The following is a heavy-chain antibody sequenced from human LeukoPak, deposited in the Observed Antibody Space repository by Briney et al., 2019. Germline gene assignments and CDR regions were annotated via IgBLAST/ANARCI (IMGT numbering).Heavy chain of an antibody. D-gene: IGHD5-24*01. CDR3: ARQTRRDGYNSRFVSLDY. J-gene: IGHJ4*02. V-gene: IGHV3-48*01. CDR1: GFIFSSYS. Sequence: AGGSLRLSCAASGFIFSSYSMNWVRQAPGKGLEWVAYISTSSSIIYYSDSAKGRFTISRDNAKNSLYLQMNSLRVEDTAVYYCARQTRRDGYNSRFVSLDYWGQGTLVTVSS. CDR2: ISTSSSII.